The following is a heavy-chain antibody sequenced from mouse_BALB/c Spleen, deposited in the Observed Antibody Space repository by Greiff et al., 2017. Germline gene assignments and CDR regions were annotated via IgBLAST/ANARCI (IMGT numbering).Heavy chain of an antibody. Sequence: DVQLQESGAELVKPGASVKLSCTASGFNIKDTYMHWVKQRPEQGLEWIGRIDPANGNTKYDPKFQGKATITADTSSNTAYLQLSSLTSEDTAVYYCARDYYGSYFDYWGQGTTLTVSS. CDR3: ARDYYGSYFDY. J-gene: IGHJ2*01. CDR1: GFNIKDTY. D-gene: IGHD1-1*01. V-gene: IGHV14-3*02. CDR2: IDPANGNT.